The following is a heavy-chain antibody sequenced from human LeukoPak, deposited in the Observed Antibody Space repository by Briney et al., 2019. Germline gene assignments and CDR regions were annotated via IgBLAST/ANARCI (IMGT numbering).Heavy chain of an antibody. CDR1: GGSISSGGYY. Sequence: SETLSLTCTVSGGSISSGGYYWSWIRQHPGKGLEWIGYIYYSGSTYYNPSLKSRVTISVDTSKNQFSLKLSSVTAADTAVYYCARDQNGYCSSTSCYTADYYYGMDVWGQGTTVTVSS. V-gene: IGHV4-31*03. J-gene: IGHJ6*02. CDR3: ARDQNGYCSSTSCYTADYYYGMDV. CDR2: IYYSGST. D-gene: IGHD2-2*02.